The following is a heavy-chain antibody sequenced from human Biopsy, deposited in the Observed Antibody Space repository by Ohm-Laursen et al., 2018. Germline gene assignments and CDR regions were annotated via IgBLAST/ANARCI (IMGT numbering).Heavy chain of an antibody. CDR1: GGSIGSFF. J-gene: IGHJ4*02. Sequence: TLSLTCTVSGGSIGSFFWSWIRQPPGKGLEWIGYIYYSRSTNYNPSLRSRVTISVDRSKNQFSLELSSVTAADTAVYYCARGGAGAPSIDYFDYWGQGALVTVSS. CDR2: IYYSRST. D-gene: IGHD1-26*01. CDR3: ARGGAGAPSIDYFDY. V-gene: IGHV4-59*01.